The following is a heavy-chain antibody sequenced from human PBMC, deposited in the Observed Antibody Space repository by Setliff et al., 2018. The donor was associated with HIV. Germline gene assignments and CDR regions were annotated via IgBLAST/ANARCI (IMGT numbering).Heavy chain of an antibody. D-gene: IGHD3-22*01. J-gene: IGHJ3*01. Sequence: LRLSCVASGFMFSDFGMHWVRQAPGKGLEWLAFAAFDGRNQIHAESVEGRVTISRDNAKNTLYLQLHSLRAEDAAVYYCAKSLSSGFALDALDFRGQGTKVTVSS. CDR1: GFMFSDFG. CDR3: AKSLSSGFALDALDF. V-gene: IGHV3-30*02. CDR2: AAFDGRNQ.